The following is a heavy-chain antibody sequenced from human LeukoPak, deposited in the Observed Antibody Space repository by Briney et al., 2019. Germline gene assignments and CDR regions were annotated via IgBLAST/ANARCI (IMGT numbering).Heavy chain of an antibody. J-gene: IGHJ4*02. Sequence: ASVKVSCKASGYTFTSYYMYWVRQAPGQGLEWMGMINPSGGSTTYAQKFQGRVTMTRDTSTSTVYMELSSLRSEDTAVYYCARDVVSSSWYFDYWGQGTLVTVSP. CDR2: INPSGGST. CDR3: ARDVVSSSWYFDY. CDR1: GYTFTSYY. D-gene: IGHD6-13*01. V-gene: IGHV1-46*01.